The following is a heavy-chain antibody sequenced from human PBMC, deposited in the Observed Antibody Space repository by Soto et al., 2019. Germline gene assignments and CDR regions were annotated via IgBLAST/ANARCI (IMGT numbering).Heavy chain of an antibody. CDR1: GFTFSSYW. CDR3: ARARDIVVVPAAPFRP. CDR2: INSDGSST. D-gene: IGHD2-2*01. Sequence: GGSLRLSCAASGFTFSSYWMHWVRQAPGKGLVWVSRINSDGSSTSYADSVKGRFTISRDNAKNTLYLQMNSLRAEDTAVYYCARARDIVVVPAAPFRPWGQGTLVTVSS. V-gene: IGHV3-74*01. J-gene: IGHJ5*02.